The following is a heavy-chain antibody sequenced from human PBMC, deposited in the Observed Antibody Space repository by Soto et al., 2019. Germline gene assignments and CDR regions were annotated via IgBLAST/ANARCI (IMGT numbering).Heavy chain of an antibody. J-gene: IGHJ5*02. Sequence: LRLCCAASGFTFSDYYMSWIRQAPGKGLEWVSYISSSGSTIYYADSVKGRFTISRDNAKNSLYLQMNSLRAEDTAVYYCASDMNSLPWFDPWGQGTLVTVPQ. CDR2: ISSSGSTI. CDR3: ASDMNSLPWFDP. D-gene: IGHD2-15*01. CDR1: GFTFSDYY. V-gene: IGHV3-11*01.